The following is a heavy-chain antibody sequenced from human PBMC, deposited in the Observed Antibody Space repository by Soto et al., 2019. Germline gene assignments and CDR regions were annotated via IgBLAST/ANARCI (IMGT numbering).Heavy chain of an antibody. CDR2: ISGSGGTT. J-gene: IGHJ4*02. CDR3: AKRYNWNPVAY. D-gene: IGHD1-20*01. V-gene: IGHV3-23*01. Sequence: EVQLLGSGGGLVQPRGSLSVSWAASGFTFSSYAMSWVRQAAGKGLEWVSGISGSGGTTNYADSVKGRFTVSRDNSKNTLYLQMNSLRAEDTAVYYCAKRYNWNPVAYWGQGTLVTVSS. CDR1: GFTFSSYA.